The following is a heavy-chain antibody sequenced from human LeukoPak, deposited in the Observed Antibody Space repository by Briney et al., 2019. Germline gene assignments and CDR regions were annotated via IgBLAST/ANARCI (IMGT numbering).Heavy chain of an antibody. CDR1: GGSIRRYY. Sequence: SETLSLTCTVSGGSIRRYYWSWIRQPARKGLEWIGYIHNSGRTNYNPSLKSRVTISVDTSKDQFSLTLGSVTAADTAVYYCARHECGGDCYYDAFAICGQGPLVTVSS. CDR3: ARHECGGDCYYDAFAI. V-gene: IGHV4-59*08. CDR2: IHNSGRT. D-gene: IGHD2-21*02. J-gene: IGHJ3*02.